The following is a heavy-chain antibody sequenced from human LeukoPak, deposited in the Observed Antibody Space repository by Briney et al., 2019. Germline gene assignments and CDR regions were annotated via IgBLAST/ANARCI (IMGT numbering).Heavy chain of an antibody. V-gene: IGHV1-2*02. CDR2: INPDSGGT. CDR1: GYTFTGYY. J-gene: IGHJ6*03. Sequence: ASVKVSCKASGYTFTGYYMHWVRQAPGQGLEWMGWINPDSGGTNYAQKFQGRVTMTRDTSISTAYMELSRLRSDDTAVYYRARGGPGDRGYYYYMDVWGKGTTVTVSS. CDR3: ARGGPGDRGYYYYMDV. D-gene: IGHD7-27*01.